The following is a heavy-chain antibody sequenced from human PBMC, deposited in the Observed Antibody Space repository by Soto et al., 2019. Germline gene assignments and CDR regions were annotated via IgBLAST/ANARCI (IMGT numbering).Heavy chain of an antibody. CDR1: GYSFTSYW. CDR2: IYPGDSDT. Sequence: PGESLKISCKGSGYSFTSYWIGWVRQMPGKGLEWMGIIYPGDSDTRYSPSFQGQVTISADKSISTAYLQWSSLKASDTAMYYCARLRRRGEWLQFNFDYWGQGTLVTVSS. D-gene: IGHD5-12*01. V-gene: IGHV5-51*01. CDR3: ARLRRRGEWLQFNFDY. J-gene: IGHJ4*02.